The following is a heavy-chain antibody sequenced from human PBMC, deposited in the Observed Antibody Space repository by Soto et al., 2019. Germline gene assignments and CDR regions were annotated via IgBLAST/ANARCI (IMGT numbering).Heavy chain of an antibody. CDR1: GYPFTHYG. J-gene: IGHJ3*02. D-gene: IGHD3-10*01. Sequence: ASVKVSCKSSGYPFTHYGITWIRQAPGQGLEWMGWISAYKGRTDYAQRVQGRVTMTTDTSTSTAYMELRSLRSDDTAVYYCARGVINDAFDIWGQGTMVTVSS. V-gene: IGHV1-18*01. CDR2: ISAYKGRT. CDR3: ARGVINDAFDI.